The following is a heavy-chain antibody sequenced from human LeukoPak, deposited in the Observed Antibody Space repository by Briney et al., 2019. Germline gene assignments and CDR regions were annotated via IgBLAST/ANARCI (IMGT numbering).Heavy chain of an antibody. J-gene: IGHJ6*02. D-gene: IGHD1-1*01. Sequence: KTGGSLRLSCAGSGWIFSDYFMSWIRQAPGKGLEYVAYISSGGSTIYYADSVKGRFTISRHNAKNSLYLQLNSLRAEDTAVYYCARVPREPDSGNTTPMDVWGQGTTVTVSS. CDR2: ISSGGSTI. CDR1: GWIFSDYF. V-gene: IGHV3-11*01. CDR3: ARVPREPDSGNTTPMDV.